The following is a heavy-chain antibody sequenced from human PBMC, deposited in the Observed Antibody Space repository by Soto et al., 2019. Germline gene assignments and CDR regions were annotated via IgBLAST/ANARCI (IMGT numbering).Heavy chain of an antibody. V-gene: IGHV1-69*13. D-gene: IGHD5-18*01. Sequence: ASVKVSCKASGGTFSSYAISWVRQAPGQGLEWMGGIIPIFGTANYAQKFQGRVTITADESTSTAYMELSSLRSEDTAVYYCARDSRGYSYGAIDYWGQGTRVTVSS. CDR2: IIPIFGTA. CDR3: ARDSRGYSYGAIDY. CDR1: GGTFSSYA. J-gene: IGHJ4*02.